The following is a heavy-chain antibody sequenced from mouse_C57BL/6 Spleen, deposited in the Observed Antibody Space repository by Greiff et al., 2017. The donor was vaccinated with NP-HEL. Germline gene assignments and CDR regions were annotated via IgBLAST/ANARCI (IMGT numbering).Heavy chain of an antibody. V-gene: IGHV1-82*01. CDR3: ARESAGFYYAMDY. CDR1: GYAFSSSW. D-gene: IGHD4-1*01. CDR2: IYPGDGDT. J-gene: IGHJ4*01. Sequence: QVQLKQSGPELVKPGASVKISCKASGYAFSSSWMNWVKQRPGKGLEWIGRIYPGDGDTNYNGKFKGKATLTADKSSSTAYMQLSSLTSEDSAVYYCARESAGFYYAMDYWGQGTSVTVSS.